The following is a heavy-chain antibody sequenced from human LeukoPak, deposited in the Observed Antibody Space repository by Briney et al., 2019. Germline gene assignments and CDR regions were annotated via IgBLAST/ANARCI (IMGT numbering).Heavy chain of an antibody. J-gene: IGHJ4*02. CDR1: GFTFSTYA. V-gene: IGHV3-23*01. D-gene: IGHD3-9*01. Sequence: GGSLRLSCAASGFTFSTYAMSWVRQAPGKGLEWVSATSGIGDRTYYADSVKGRFTISRDNSKNTLSLQMNSLRAEDTAVYYCAKEGYYDILTGYYDHWGQGTLVTVSS. CDR3: AKEGYYDILTGYYDH. CDR2: TSGIGDRT.